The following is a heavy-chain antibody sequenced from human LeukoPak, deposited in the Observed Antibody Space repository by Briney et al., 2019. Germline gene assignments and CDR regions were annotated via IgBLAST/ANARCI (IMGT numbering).Heavy chain of an antibody. D-gene: IGHD2-2*01. Sequence: PSETLSLTCTVSGGSISSSSYYWGWIRQPPGKGLEWIESIYYSGSTYYNPSLKSRVTISVDTSKNQFSLKLSSVTAADTAVYYCARRYCTSASCSFDYWGQGSLVTVSS. CDR1: GGSISSSSYY. CDR2: IYYSGST. CDR3: ARRYCTSASCSFDY. J-gene: IGHJ4*02. V-gene: IGHV4-39*07.